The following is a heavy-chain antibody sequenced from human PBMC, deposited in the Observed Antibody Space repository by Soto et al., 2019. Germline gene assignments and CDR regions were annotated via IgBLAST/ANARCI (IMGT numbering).Heavy chain of an antibody. CDR2: ISYDGSNK. CDR3: AKEGGMTTVTGSFDY. CDR1: GFTFSSYG. V-gene: IGHV3-30*18. D-gene: IGHD4-17*01. J-gene: IGHJ4*02. Sequence: QVQLVESGGGMVQPGRSLRLSCAASGFTFSSYGMHWVRQAPGKGLEWVAVISYDGSNKYYADSVKGRFTISRDNSKNTLYLQMNSLRAEDTAVYYCAKEGGMTTVTGSFDYWGQGTLVTVSS.